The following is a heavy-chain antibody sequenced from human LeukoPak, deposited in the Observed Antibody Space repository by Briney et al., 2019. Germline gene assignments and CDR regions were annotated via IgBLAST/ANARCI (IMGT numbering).Heavy chain of an antibody. D-gene: IGHD2-2*01. CDR1: GYTFSNFG. CDR3: ARDGTSTDDY. J-gene: IGHJ4*02. V-gene: IGHV1-18*01. CDR2: ISGNNDNP. Sequence: VASVRVSCKTSGYTFSNFGINLVRQAPGQGLEWMGWISGNNDNPNYGQKFQGRFTVTTDSSTSTAYMELRNLRFDDTAVYYCARDGTSTDDYWGQGTLVTVSS.